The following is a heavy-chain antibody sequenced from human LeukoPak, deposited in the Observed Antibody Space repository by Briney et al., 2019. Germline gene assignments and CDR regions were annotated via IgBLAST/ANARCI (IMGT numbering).Heavy chain of an antibody. CDR3: AREQADYSNQPPYYYYYMDV. CDR2: ISWDGGST. Sequence: QTGGSLRLSCAASGFTFDDYTMHWVRQAPGKGLEWVSLISWDGGSTYYADSVKGRFTISRDNSKNSLYLQMNSLRAEDTALYYCAREQADYSNQPPYYYYYMDVWGKGTTVTVSS. J-gene: IGHJ6*03. D-gene: IGHD4-11*01. CDR1: GFTFDDYT. V-gene: IGHV3-43*01.